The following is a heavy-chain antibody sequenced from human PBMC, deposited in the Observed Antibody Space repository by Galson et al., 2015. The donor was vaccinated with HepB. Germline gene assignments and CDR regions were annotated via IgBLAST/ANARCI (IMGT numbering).Heavy chain of an antibody. V-gene: IGHV5-51*01. CDR3: ARHPRLITLLRGDHNWFDP. CDR1: GYSFTNYW. Sequence: QSGAEVKKPGESLKISCKGSGYSFTNYWIGWVRQMPGKGLEWMGIISPGDSDTRYSPPFQGQVTISADKSISTAYLQWSSLKASHTARHYCARHPRLITLLRGDHNWFDPWGQGTLVTVSS. J-gene: IGHJ5*02. CDR2: ISPGDSDT. D-gene: IGHD3-10*01.